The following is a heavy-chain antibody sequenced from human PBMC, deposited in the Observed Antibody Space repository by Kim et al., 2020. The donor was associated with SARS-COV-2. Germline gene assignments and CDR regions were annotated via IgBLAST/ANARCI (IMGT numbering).Heavy chain of an antibody. Sequence: SRVTISVDTSKNQFSLKLSSVTAADTAVYYCASSRPLRYFDWLSTSGMDVWGQGTTVTVSS. J-gene: IGHJ6*02. CDR3: ASSRPLRYFDWLSTSGMDV. V-gene: IGHV4-59*01. D-gene: IGHD3-9*01.